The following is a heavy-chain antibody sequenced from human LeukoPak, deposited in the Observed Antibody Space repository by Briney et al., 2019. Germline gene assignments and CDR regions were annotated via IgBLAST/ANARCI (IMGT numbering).Heavy chain of an antibody. CDR3: ARETYYYDSSGSKSDAFDI. J-gene: IGHJ3*02. CDR2: IYQSGST. V-gene: IGHV4-38-2*02. D-gene: IGHD3-22*01. CDR1: GYSISSGYY. Sequence: PSETLSLTCSVSGYSISSGYYWGWIRQPPGKGLAWIGSIYQSGSTYYNPSLKSRVTISVDTSKNQFSLKLSSVTAADTAVYYCARETYYYDSSGSKSDAFDIWGQGTMVTVSS.